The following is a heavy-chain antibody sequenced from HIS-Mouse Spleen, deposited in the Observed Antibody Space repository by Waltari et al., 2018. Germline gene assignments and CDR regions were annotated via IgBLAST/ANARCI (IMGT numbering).Heavy chain of an antibody. V-gene: IGHV3-30-3*01. D-gene: IGHD6-13*01. Sequence: QVQLVESGGGVVQPGRSLRRSCAASGLTFSSYSTHWVRQVPGKGLEWVAVISYDGSNKYYADSVKGRFTISRDNSKNTLYLQMNSLRAEDTAVYYCAREGSFYYFDYWGQGTLVTVSS. CDR1: GLTFSSYS. CDR2: ISYDGSNK. J-gene: IGHJ4*02. CDR3: AREGSFYYFDY.